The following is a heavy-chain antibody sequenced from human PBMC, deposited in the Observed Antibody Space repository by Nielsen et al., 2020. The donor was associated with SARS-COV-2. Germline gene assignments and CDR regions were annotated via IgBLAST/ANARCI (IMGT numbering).Heavy chain of an antibody. Sequence: SETLSLTCTVSGGSISSYYWSWIRQPPGKGLEWNGYIYFSGSTNYNPSLKSRVTISVDTSKNQFSLKLSSVTAADTAVYYCARQWYCSSTSCGNWFDPWGQGTLVTVSS. CDR1: GGSISSYY. CDR2: IYFSGST. D-gene: IGHD2-2*01. CDR3: ARQWYCSSTSCGNWFDP. J-gene: IGHJ5*02. V-gene: IGHV4-59*08.